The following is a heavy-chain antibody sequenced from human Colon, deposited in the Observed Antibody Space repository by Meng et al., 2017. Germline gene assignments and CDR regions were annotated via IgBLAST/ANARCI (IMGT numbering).Heavy chain of an antibody. CDR1: WHSVCSNRAL. CDR2: TYYRSEWQN. J-gene: IGHJ4*02. D-gene: IGHD3-10*01. CDR3: TTWYGEY. Sequence: QIQLPQSAPGVVKPSQTLSRTVAIAWHSVCSNRALWHWFRQSPSRGLEWLGQTYYRSEWQNHSGVSVKSRITINADTSRNHFSLHLISVTPEDTAVYYCTTWYGEYWGQGTLVTVSS. V-gene: IGHV6-1*01.